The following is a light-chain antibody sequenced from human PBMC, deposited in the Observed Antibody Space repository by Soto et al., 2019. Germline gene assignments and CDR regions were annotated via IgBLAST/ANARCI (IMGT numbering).Light chain of an antibody. J-gene: IGKJ1*01. Sequence: VLTQSPGTLSLSPGERATLSCRASQSVNSIYLAWYQQRPGQAPRLLINGASSRATGIPDRFSGSGSGTDFTLTISRLEPEDSGVYYCQQLGDSLWTFGQGTKVEIK. CDR2: GAS. CDR1: QSVNSIY. V-gene: IGKV3-20*01. CDR3: QQLGDSLWT.